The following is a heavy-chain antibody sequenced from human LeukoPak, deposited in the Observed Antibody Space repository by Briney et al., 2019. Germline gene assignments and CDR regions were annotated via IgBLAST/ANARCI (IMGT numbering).Heavy chain of an antibody. V-gene: IGHV1-18*01. J-gene: IGHJ4*02. CDR3: ARVLGSPYYYDSSDYLDY. D-gene: IGHD3-22*01. Sequence: ASVKVSCKASGYIFINFFSSYGILWVGQALGQGLGWRGWIGTYNGNTNYAQKFQGRVTMTADTSTSIVNLELRSLRSDDTAVYYCARVLGSPYYYDSSDYLDYWGQGALVTVSS. CDR2: IGTYNGNT. CDR1: GYIFINFFSSYG.